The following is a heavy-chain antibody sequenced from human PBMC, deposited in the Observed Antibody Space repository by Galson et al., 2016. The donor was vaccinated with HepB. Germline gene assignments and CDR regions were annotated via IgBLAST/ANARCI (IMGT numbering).Heavy chain of an antibody. CDR3: VRGVLDV. CDR1: GFTLGRYG. Sequence: SLRLSCAASGFTLGRYGLNWVRPAPGKGLEWVSLSSGTTPLQYYTKSVKGRFTVSKENGENSLYLQMNNLRVEDTAVYYCVRGVLDVWGQGTTVTVS. J-gene: IGHJ6*02. D-gene: IGHD5/OR15-5a*01. V-gene: IGHV3-21*01. CDR2: SSGTTPLQ.